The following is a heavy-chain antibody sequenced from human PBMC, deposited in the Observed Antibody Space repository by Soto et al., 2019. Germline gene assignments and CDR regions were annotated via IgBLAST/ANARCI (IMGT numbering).Heavy chain of an antibody. CDR2: IIPIFGTA. CDR3: ARAHWNYYFDY. V-gene: IGHV1-69*01. J-gene: IGHJ4*02. Sequence: QVQLEQSGAEVKKPGSSVKVSCKASGGPFSSYAISWVRQAPGQGLEWMGGIIPIFGTANYAQKFQGRVTITADESTSTAYMELSSLRSEDTAVYYCARAHWNYYFDYWGQGTLVTVSS. D-gene: IGHD1-7*01. CDR1: GGPFSSYA.